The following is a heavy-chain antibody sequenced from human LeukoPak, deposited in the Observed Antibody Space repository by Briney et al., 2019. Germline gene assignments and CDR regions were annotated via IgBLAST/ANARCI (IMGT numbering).Heavy chain of an antibody. CDR1: GSTFTSYY. J-gene: IGHJ4*02. D-gene: IGHD3-10*01. CDR3: ARDRGGYDVNFDY. V-gene: IGHV1-46*01. Sequence: GASVTLSCKASGSTFTSYYMHWVRHAPGQGLERMGIINPSGGSTSYAQKFQGRVTMTRDTSTSTVYMELSSLRSEDTAVYYCARDRGGYDVNFDYWGQGTLVTVSS. CDR2: INPSGGST.